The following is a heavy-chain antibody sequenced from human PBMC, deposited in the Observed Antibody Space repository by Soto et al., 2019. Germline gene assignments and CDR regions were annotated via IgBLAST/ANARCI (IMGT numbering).Heavy chain of an antibody. CDR2: INWNSGNI. CDR3: AKGTKYCSSGVCSVFDY. D-gene: IGHD2-8*01. Sequence: EVQVAESGGGSVQPGRSLRLSCEASGFSFDEYAMHWVRQVPGKSLEWVSSINWNSGNIGYADSVRGRFTISRDNAKNSLYLQMNSLRPEDTAFYYCAKGTKYCSSGVCSVFDYWGQGTLVTVSS. J-gene: IGHJ4*02. V-gene: IGHV3-9*01. CDR1: GFSFDEYA.